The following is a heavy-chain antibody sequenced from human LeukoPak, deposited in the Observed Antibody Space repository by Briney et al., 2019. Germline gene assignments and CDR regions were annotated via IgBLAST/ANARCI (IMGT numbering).Heavy chain of an antibody. V-gene: IGHV4-34*01. Sequence: SETLSLTCAVYGGSFSGYYWSWIRQPPGKGLEWIGEINHSGGTNYNPSLKSRVTISVDTSKNQFSLKLSSVTAADTAVYYCARIWFGELLSHWGQGTLVTVSS. CDR3: ARIWFGELLSH. CDR2: INHSGGT. J-gene: IGHJ4*02. D-gene: IGHD3-10*01. CDR1: GGSFSGYY.